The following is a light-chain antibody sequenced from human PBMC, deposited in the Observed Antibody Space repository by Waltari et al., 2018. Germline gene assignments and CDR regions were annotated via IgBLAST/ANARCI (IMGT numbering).Light chain of an antibody. CDR3: QQYSRWPLT. CDR2: GSS. CDR1: QTTYTN. J-gene: IGKJ4*01. V-gene: IGKV3-15*01. Sequence: DTVMTQSPATLSVSPGEGATLSCRASQTTYTNLAWYQQKPGQVPRLLIYGSSTRSTGSPARFSGSGSGTEFTLTISSLQSEDFAVYYCQQYSRWPLTFGGGTKVEIK.